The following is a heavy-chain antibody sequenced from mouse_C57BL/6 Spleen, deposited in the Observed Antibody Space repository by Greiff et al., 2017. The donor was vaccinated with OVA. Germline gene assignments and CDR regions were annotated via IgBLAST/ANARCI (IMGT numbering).Heavy chain of an antibody. CDR2: FYPGSGSI. J-gene: IGHJ4*01. Sequence: VKLVESGAELVKPGASVKLSCKASGYTFTEYTIHWVKQRSGQGLEWIGWFYPGSGSIKYNEKFKDKATLTADKSSSTVYMELSRLTSEDSAVYFCARHEDHYNAMDYWGQGTSVTVSS. CDR1: GYTFTEYT. D-gene: IGHD2-12*01. V-gene: IGHV1-62-2*01. CDR3: ARHEDHYNAMDY.